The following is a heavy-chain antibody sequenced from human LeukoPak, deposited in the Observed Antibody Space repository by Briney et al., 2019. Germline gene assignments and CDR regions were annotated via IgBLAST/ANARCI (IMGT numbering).Heavy chain of an antibody. CDR2: ISSSGSTI. CDR3: ARDVDYGDYVHRFDY. D-gene: IGHD4-17*01. Sequence: KPGGSLRLSCAASGFTFSDYYMSWIRQAPGKGLEWVSYISSSGSTIYYADSVKGRFTISRDNAKNSLYLQMNSLRAEDTAVYYCARDVDYGDYVHRFDYWGQGTLVTVSS. J-gene: IGHJ4*02. CDR1: GFTFSDYY. V-gene: IGHV3-11*01.